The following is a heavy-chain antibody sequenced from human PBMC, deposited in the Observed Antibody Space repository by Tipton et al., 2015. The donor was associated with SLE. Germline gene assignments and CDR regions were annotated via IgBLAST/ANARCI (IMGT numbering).Heavy chain of an antibody. CDR1: GFTFSSYG. CDR3: AKDGSGGIDY. CDR2: ISYDGSNK. J-gene: IGHJ4*02. V-gene: IGHV3-30*18. Sequence: RSLRLSCAASGFTFSSYGMHWVRQAPGKGLEWVAVISYDGSNKYYADSVKGRFTISRDNSKNTLYLQMNSLRAEDTAVYYCAKDGSGGIDYWGQGTLVTVSS. D-gene: IGHD2-15*01.